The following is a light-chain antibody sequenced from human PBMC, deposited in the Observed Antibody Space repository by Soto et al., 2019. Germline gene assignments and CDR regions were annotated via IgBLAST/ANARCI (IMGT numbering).Light chain of an antibody. V-gene: IGKV3-20*01. CDR2: AAS. J-gene: IGKJ1*01. Sequence: ETVLTQFPGTLSLSPGERATLSCRASQSVGRNYVAWYQQKPGQAPRVIIYAASNRASGIPDRFSGSGSGSDFTLTSSRLEPEDFAVYYCQQYGTSPWAFGQGTKVEIK. CDR1: QSVGRNY. CDR3: QQYGTSPWA.